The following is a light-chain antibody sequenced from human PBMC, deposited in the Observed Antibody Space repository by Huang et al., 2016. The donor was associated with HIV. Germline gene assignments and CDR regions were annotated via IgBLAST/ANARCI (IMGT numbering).Light chain of an antibody. Sequence: DIVMTQSPDSLAVSLGERATINCKSSQSVLYTSNNRNYLAWYQQKPGQPPKLLIYWASVRKSGVPYRFSGSGSATDFTLTISSLQAEDVAVYYCQQYYNNLWTFGQGTKVKI. V-gene: IGKV4-1*01. CDR3: QQYYNNLWT. CDR2: WAS. J-gene: IGKJ1*01. CDR1: QSVLYTSNNRNY.